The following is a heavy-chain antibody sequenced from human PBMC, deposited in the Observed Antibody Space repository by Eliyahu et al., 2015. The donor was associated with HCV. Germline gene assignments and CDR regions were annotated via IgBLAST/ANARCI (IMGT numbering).Heavy chain of an antibody. CDR2: INAGNGNT. CDR1: GYTFTSYA. J-gene: IGHJ4*02. V-gene: IGHV1-3*01. D-gene: IGHD3-22*01. Sequence: QVQLVQSGAEVKKPGASVKVSCKASGYTFTSYAMHWVRQAPGQRLEWMGWINAGNGNTKYSQKFQGRVTITRDTSASTAYMELSSLRSEDTAVYYCAITPTVIVVVTPAFDYWGQGTLVTVSS. CDR3: AITPTVIVVVTPAFDY.